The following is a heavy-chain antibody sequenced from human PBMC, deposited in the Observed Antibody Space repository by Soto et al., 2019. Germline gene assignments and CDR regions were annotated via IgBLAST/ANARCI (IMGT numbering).Heavy chain of an antibody. Sequence: SETLSLTCTVSGGSISSYYWSWIRQPPGKGLEWIGYIYYSGSTNYNPSLKSRVTISVDTSKNQFSLKLSSVTAADTAVYYCARDYEFGGVIVLLAYWGQGTLVTVSS. CDR2: IYYSGST. D-gene: IGHD3-16*02. CDR3: ARDYEFGGVIVLLAY. J-gene: IGHJ4*02. V-gene: IGHV4-59*01. CDR1: GGSISSYY.